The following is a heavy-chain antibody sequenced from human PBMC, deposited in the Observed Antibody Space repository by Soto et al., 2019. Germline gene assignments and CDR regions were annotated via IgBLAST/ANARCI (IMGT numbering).Heavy chain of an antibody. CDR1: GFTVSSNY. J-gene: IGHJ5*02. Sequence: VQLVESGGGLVQPGGSLRLSCAASGFTVSSNYMSWVRQAPGKGLEWVSVIYSGGSTYYADSVKGRFTISRDNSKNTLYLQMNSLRAEDTAVYYCASVYSSGWFGFDPWGQGTLVTVSS. D-gene: IGHD6-19*01. CDR3: ASVYSSGWFGFDP. CDR2: IYSGGST. V-gene: IGHV3-66*01.